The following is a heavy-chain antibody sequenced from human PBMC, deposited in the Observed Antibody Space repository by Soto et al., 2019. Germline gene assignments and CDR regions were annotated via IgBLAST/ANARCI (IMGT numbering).Heavy chain of an antibody. CDR3: ARERTTISTFRSYYYGMDV. V-gene: IGHV4-34*01. J-gene: IGHJ6*02. CDR2: INHRGST. Sequence: VQLQQWGAGLLKPSETLSLTCAVYGGSFSGYHWNWIRQPPGKGLEWIGEINHRGSTNYNPSLKSRVTISVDTSKNQFSLKLSSVTAADTAVYYCARERTTISTFRSYYYGMDVWGQGTTVTVSS. CDR1: GGSFSGYH. D-gene: IGHD4-4*01.